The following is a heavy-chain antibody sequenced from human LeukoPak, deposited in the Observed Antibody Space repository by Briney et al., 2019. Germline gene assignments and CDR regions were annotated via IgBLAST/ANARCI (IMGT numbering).Heavy chain of an antibody. D-gene: IGHD3-22*01. Sequence: PSETLSLTCTVSGGSISSSSYYWGWIRQPPGKGLEWIGSIYYSGSTYYHPSLKSRVTISVDTSKNQFSLKLSSVTAADTAVYYCARARKYYYDSSGYPPFDYWGQGTLVTVSS. CDR2: IYYSGST. CDR1: GGSISSSSYY. V-gene: IGHV4-39*07. J-gene: IGHJ4*02. CDR3: ARARKYYYDSSGYPPFDY.